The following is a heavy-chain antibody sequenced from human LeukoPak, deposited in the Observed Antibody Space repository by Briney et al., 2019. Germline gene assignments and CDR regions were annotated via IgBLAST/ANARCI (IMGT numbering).Heavy chain of an antibody. CDR1: GYTLTELS. Sequence: GASVKVSCKVSGYTLTELSMHWVRQAPGKGLEWMGGFDPEDGETIYAQKFQGRVTMTEDTSTDTAYMELSSLRSEDTAVYYCARDNLDTAMVQDNWFDPWGQGTLVTVSS. J-gene: IGHJ5*02. V-gene: IGHV1-24*01. CDR3: ARDNLDTAMVQDNWFDP. D-gene: IGHD5-18*01. CDR2: FDPEDGET.